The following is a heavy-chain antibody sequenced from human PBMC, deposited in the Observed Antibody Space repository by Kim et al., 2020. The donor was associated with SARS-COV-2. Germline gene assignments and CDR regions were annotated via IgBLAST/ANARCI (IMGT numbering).Heavy chain of an antibody. V-gene: IGHV3-30-3*01. D-gene: IGHD3-3*01. CDR3: ARDVLRFLEWLFSGPDY. CDR2: ISYDGSNK. J-gene: IGHJ4*02. CDR1: GFTFSSYA. Sequence: GGSLRLSCAASGFTFSSYAMHWVRQAPGKGLEWVAVISYDGSNKYYADSVKGRFTISRDNSKNTLYLQMNSLRVEDTAVYYCARDVLRFLEWLFSGPDYWGQGTLVTVSS.